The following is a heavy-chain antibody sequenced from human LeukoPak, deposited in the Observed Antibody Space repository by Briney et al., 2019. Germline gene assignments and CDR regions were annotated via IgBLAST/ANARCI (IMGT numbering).Heavy chain of an antibody. CDR1: GFTFSSYV. D-gene: IGHD6-13*01. CDR3: AKGGGTGYSSSWYSN. Sequence: GGSLRLSCAASGFTFSSYVMSWVRQAPGKGLEWVAVISFDESNRYYADSVKGRFTLSRDNSKNTLYLQMNSLRVEDTAMYYCAKGGGTGYSSSWYSNWGQGTLVTVSS. CDR2: ISFDESNR. J-gene: IGHJ4*02. V-gene: IGHV3-30*18.